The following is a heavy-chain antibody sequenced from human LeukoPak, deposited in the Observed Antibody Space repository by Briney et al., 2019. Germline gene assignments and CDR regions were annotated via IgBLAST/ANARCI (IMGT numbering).Heavy chain of an antibody. Sequence: GGSLRLSCAASGFTFSSYSMNWVRQAPGKGLEWVSSISSSSYIYYADSVKGRFTISRDNAKNSLYLQMNSLRAEDTAVYYCAREISSSWTHWVFDYWGQGTLVTVSS. CDR3: AREISSSWTHWVFDY. CDR1: GFTFSSYS. CDR2: ISSSSYI. J-gene: IGHJ4*02. D-gene: IGHD6-13*01. V-gene: IGHV3-21*01.